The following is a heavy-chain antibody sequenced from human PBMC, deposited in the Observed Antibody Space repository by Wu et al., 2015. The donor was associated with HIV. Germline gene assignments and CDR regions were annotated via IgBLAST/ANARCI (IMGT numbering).Heavy chain of an antibody. D-gene: IGHD5-24*01. CDR1: GHTFAAYY. J-gene: IGHJ4*02. CDR2: IQPNSGVT. CDR3: TERLRD. Sequence: QVQLVQSGADVKEPGASLKVSCKASGHTFAAYYVHWVRQAPGQGLEWMGWIQPNSGVTKNAQTFRGRLTMTRDTSINTVYMELSRLTFDDTAPYYCTERLRDWGQGSLVTVSS. V-gene: IGHV1-2*02.